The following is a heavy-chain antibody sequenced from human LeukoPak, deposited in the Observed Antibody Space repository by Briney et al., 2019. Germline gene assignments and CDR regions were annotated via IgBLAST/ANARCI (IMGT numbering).Heavy chain of an antibody. V-gene: IGHV4-34*01. J-gene: IGHJ4*02. CDR3: ASAYYYDSSGYSHHFDY. Sequence: SETLSLTCAVYGGSFSGYYWSWIRQPPGKGLEWIGEINHSGSTNYNPSLKSRVTISVDTSKNQFSLKLSSVTAADTAVYYCASAYYYDSSGYSHHFDYWGQGTLVTVSS. CDR2: INHSGST. D-gene: IGHD3-22*01. CDR1: GGSFSGYY.